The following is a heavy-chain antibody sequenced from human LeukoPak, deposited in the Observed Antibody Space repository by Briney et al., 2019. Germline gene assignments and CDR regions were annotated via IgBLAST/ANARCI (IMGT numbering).Heavy chain of an antibody. V-gene: IGHV3-23*01. CDR3: AKFDSSGYWTRGGFLSY. CDR2: ISGSGGSA. CDR1: GFTFSSYA. D-gene: IGHD3-22*01. Sequence: GGSLRLSCADSGFTFSSYAMSWVRQAPGKGLEWVSGISGSGGSAYYADSVKGRFTISRDNSKNTLYLQMNSLRAEDTAVYYCAKFDSSGYWTRGGFLSYWGQGTLVTVSS. J-gene: IGHJ4*02.